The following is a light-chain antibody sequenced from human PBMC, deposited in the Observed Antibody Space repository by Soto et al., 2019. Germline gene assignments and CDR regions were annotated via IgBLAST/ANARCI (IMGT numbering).Light chain of an antibody. J-gene: IGLJ1*01. CDR2: SNS. CDR1: SSNIGKNY. V-gene: IGLV1-47*02. CDR3: AVWDDTLSGFYL. Sequence: QPVLTQPPSASGTPGQRVTISCSGSSSNIGKNYVYWYQQLPGTAPELLIYSNSQRPSGVPDRFSGSKSGTSASLAISGLRSEDEADYYCAVWDDTLSGFYLFGTGTKVTVL.